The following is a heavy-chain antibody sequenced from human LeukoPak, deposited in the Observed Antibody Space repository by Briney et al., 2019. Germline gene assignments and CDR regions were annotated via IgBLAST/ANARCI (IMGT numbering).Heavy chain of an antibody. D-gene: IGHD2-21*02. J-gene: IGHJ4*02. CDR3: ARGEYCGGDCYSD. V-gene: IGHV3-21*01. Sequence: PGGSLRLSCAASGFTFSSYSMNWVRQAPGKGLEWVPSISSSSSYTYYADSVKGRFTISRDNAKNSLYLQMNSLRAEDTAVYYCARGEYCGGDCYSDWGQGTLVTVSS. CDR2: ISSSSSYT. CDR1: GFTFSSYS.